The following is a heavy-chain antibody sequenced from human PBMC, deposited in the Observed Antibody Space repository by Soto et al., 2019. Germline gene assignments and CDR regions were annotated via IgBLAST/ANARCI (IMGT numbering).Heavy chain of an antibody. J-gene: IGHJ6*02. V-gene: IGHV1-18*01. Sequence: QVQLVQSGGEVKKPGASVKVSCKTSGYSFTTYGISWVRQAPGQGLEWMGWISAYNGNTNYAQKLQGRVTMTTDTSTSTAYTELRSLRSDDTAGYYCAREGPAPYYYCGMDVWGQGSTVTVSS. CDR2: ISAYNGNT. CDR3: AREGPAPYYYCGMDV. CDR1: GYSFTTYG.